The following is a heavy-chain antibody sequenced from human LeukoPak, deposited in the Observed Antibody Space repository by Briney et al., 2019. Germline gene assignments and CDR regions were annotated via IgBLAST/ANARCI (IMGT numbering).Heavy chain of an antibody. Sequence: SGTLSLTCAVSGGSISSSNWWSWVRQPPGKGLEWIGEINHSGSTNYNPSLKSRVTISVDTSKNQFSLKLSSVTAADTAVYYCVGSSGWYRGDYWGQGTLVTVSS. D-gene: IGHD6-19*01. CDR1: GGSISSSNW. CDR2: INHSGST. J-gene: IGHJ4*02. CDR3: VGSSGWYRGDY. V-gene: IGHV4-4*02.